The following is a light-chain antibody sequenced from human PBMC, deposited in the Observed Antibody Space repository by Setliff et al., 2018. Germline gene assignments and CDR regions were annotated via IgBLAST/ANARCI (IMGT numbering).Light chain of an antibody. Sequence: QPALAQPASVSGSPGQSITISCSGTSSDVGSYDLVSWYQQHPGKAPKLIIYAVSDRPSGVSNRFSGSKSGNTASLTISGLQTEDEADYYCNAYTSGTTYVFGTGTKV. CDR1: SSDVGSYDL. CDR2: AVS. V-gene: IGLV2-14*03. J-gene: IGLJ1*01. CDR3: NAYTSGTTYV.